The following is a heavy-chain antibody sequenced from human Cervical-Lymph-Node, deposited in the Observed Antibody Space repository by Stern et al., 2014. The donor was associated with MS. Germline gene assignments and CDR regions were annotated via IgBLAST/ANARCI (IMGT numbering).Heavy chain of an antibody. J-gene: IGHJ4*02. CDR1: GYTFRKYY. D-gene: IGHD1-26*01. Sequence: VHLVESGAEVKKPGASVKVSCKASGYTFRKYYMHWVRQAPGQGLEWVGIINPSRNTTSPAQKFQDRVTISKDTSTSTVYMELSSLRSEDTAVYYCARDSSGTYPSLDYWGQGTLVTVSS. CDR3: ARDSSGTYPSLDY. CDR2: INPSRNTT. V-gene: IGHV1-46*03.